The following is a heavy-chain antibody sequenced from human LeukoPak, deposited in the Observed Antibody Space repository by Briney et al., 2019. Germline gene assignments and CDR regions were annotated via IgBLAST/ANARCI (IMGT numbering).Heavy chain of an antibody. Sequence: ASVKVSCKASGGTISSHTINWVRQAPGHGLEWVGGIIPIFGPANYAQKFQGRVTITADESTSTAYMELGSLRSEDTAVYYCARGLAYCGSDCSWYFDLWGRGTLVTVSS. CDR2: IIPIFGPA. D-gene: IGHD2-21*02. J-gene: IGHJ2*01. V-gene: IGHV1-69*13. CDR1: GGTISSHT. CDR3: ARGLAYCGSDCSWYFDL.